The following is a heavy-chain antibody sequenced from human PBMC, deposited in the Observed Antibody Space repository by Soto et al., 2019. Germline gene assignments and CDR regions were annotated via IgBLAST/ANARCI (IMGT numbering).Heavy chain of an antibody. CDR2: MYYSGST. Sequence: QVQLQESGPGLVKPSETLSLTCTVSGGAISSYYWSWIRQPPGKGLEWIGYMYYSGSTKYNPSLKCRVTLSIDTSKIQFSLKLSSVTAADTAVYYCVRDTLSRFGSGYYIGGNYYYGMDVWGQGTTVTVSS. CDR3: VRDTLSRFGSGYYIGGNYYYGMDV. D-gene: IGHD3-3*01. J-gene: IGHJ6*02. V-gene: IGHV4-59*01. CDR1: GGAISSYY.